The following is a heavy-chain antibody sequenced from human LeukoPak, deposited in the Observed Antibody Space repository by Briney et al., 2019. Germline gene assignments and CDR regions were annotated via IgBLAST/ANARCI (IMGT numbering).Heavy chain of an antibody. D-gene: IGHD6-13*01. CDR3: ARQNLGPSSWYRRTNWFDP. CDR1: GGSISSTEW. CDR2: IYYSGST. J-gene: IGHJ5*02. Sequence: SETLSLTCGVSGGSISSTEWWSWVRQPPGKGLEWIGYIYYSGSTNYNPSLKSRVTISVDTSKNQFSLKLSSVTAADTAVYYCARQNLGPSSWYRRTNWFDPWGQGTLVTVSS. V-gene: IGHV4-4*02.